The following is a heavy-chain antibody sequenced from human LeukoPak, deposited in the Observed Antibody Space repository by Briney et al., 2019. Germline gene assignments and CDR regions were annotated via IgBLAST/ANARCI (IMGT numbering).Heavy chain of an antibody. CDR2: ISGSGGST. D-gene: IGHD6-19*01. CDR1: GFTFSSYA. J-gene: IGHJ4*02. Sequence: PGGSLRLSCAASGFTFSSYAMSWVRQAPGKGLEWVSAISGSGGSTYYADSVKGRFIISRDNSKNTLYLQMNSLRAEDTAVYYCAKDSSGWYEEWYFDYWGQGTLVTVSS. V-gene: IGHV3-23*01. CDR3: AKDSSGWYEEWYFDY.